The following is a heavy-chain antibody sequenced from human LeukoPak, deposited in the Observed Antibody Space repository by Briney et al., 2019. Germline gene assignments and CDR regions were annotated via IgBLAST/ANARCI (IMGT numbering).Heavy chain of an antibody. CDR1: GYTFTGYY. V-gene: IGHV1-2*02. CDR3: ARDPLIAVAGTKFYYGMDV. Sequence: ASVKVSCKASGYTFTGYYMHWVRQAPGQGLEWMGWINANSGGTNYAQKFQGRVTMTRDTSISTAYMELSRLRSDDTAVYYCARDPLIAVAGTKFYYGMDVWGQETTVPVSS. J-gene: IGHJ6*02. CDR2: INANSGGT. D-gene: IGHD6-19*01.